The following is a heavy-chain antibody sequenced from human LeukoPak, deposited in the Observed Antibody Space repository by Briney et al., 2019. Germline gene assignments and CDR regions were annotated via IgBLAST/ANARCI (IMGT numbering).Heavy chain of an antibody. D-gene: IGHD3-22*01. CDR3: ASPRRGGRYYDSSGYYYYGMDV. V-gene: IGHV4-34*01. CDR1: GGSFSGYY. CDR2: INHSGST. J-gene: IGHJ6*02. Sequence: NTSETLSLTCAVYGGSFSGYYWSWIRQPPGKGLEWIGEINHSGSTNYNPSLKSRVTISVDTSKNQLSLKLSSVTAADTAVYYCASPRRGGRYYDSSGYYYYGMDVWGQGTTVTVSS.